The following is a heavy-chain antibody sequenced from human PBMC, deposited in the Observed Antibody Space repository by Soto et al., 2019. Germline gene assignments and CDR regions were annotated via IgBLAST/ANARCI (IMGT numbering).Heavy chain of an antibody. J-gene: IGHJ4*02. Sequence: GGSLRLSCAASGFTFSSYAMSWVRQAPGKGLEWVSAISGSGGSTYYADSVKGRFTISRDNSKNTLYLQMNSLRAEDTAVYYCAKLSYDFWSGYSRLPSFDYWGQGTLVTVSS. CDR3: AKLSYDFWSGYSRLPSFDY. D-gene: IGHD3-3*01. CDR2: ISGSGGST. CDR1: GFTFSSYA. V-gene: IGHV3-23*01.